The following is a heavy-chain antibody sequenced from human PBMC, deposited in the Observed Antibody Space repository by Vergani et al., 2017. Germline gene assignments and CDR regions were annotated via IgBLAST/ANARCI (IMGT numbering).Heavy chain of an antibody. CDR2: INNDGHT. J-gene: IGHJ4*02. CDR3: AVRPRVNLVGVEIVTKRTFDY. D-gene: IGHD5-24*01. V-gene: IGHV4-34*02. Sequence: QVQLQQWGAGVVKPSGTLSLTCAVFGESFSRFYWSWIRQPPGKGLEWIGEINNDGHTNYNPSLESRVTVSRDTAKNQFSLNLMSVTDADTAMYYCAVRPRVNLVGVEIVTKRTFDYWSQGSLVTVSS. CDR1: GESFSRFY.